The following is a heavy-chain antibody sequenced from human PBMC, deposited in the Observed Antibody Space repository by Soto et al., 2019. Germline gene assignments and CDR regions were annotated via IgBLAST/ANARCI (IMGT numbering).Heavy chain of an antibody. Sequence: PGESLTISCKGSGYTFSSHWIAWVRQMPGKGLEWMGMIYGGDSDTRYSPSFQGQVTISADKSINTAYLQWSSLKASDTAMYYCASHLVAGNYYYYMDVWAKGTTVNVSS. D-gene: IGHD6-19*01. CDR2: IYGGDSDT. CDR3: ASHLVAGNYYYYMDV. J-gene: IGHJ6*03. CDR1: GYTFSSHW. V-gene: IGHV5-51*01.